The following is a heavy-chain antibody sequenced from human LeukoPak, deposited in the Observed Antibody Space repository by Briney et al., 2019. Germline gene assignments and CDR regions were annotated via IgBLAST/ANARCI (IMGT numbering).Heavy chain of an antibody. Sequence: GASVKVSCKPSGYTFTGYYMHWVRHTPGQGLERMGWINPNSGGTNYAQKFQGRVTMTRDTSISTAYMELSRLRSDDTAVYYCARNYPIVGATDYYYYMDVWGKGTTVTVCS. CDR3: ARNYPIVGATDYYYYMDV. CDR2: INPNSGGT. D-gene: IGHD1-26*01. J-gene: IGHJ6*03. CDR1: GYTFTGYY. V-gene: IGHV1-2*02.